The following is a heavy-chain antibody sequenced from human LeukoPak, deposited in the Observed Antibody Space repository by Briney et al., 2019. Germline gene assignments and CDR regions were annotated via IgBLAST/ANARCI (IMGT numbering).Heavy chain of an antibody. Sequence: GGSLRLSCAASGFTFSNSAMYWVRQAPGKGLEFVSVISTNGDRTYYADSVKGRFTISRDNSKNTLYLQMGSLRAADMAVYYCARGVAISSSGWYDTFDYWGQGALVTISS. CDR2: ISTNGDRT. D-gene: IGHD6-19*01. J-gene: IGHJ4*02. CDR1: GFTFSNSA. CDR3: ARGVAISSSGWYDTFDY. V-gene: IGHV3-64*02.